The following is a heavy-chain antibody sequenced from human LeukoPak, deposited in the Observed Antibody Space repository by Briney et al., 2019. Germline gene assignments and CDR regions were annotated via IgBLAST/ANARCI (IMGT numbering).Heavy chain of an antibody. D-gene: IGHD3-3*01. Sequence: ASVKVSRKASGYTLTSYGISWVRHAPGQGLEWMGWISAYNSNTNYAQKLQGRVTMTTDTSTSTAYMELRSLRSDDTAVYYCARHHNDFWSGSSNWFDPWGQGTLVTVSS. CDR3: ARHHNDFWSGSSNWFDP. J-gene: IGHJ5*02. V-gene: IGHV1-18*01. CDR2: ISAYNSNT. CDR1: GYTLTSYG.